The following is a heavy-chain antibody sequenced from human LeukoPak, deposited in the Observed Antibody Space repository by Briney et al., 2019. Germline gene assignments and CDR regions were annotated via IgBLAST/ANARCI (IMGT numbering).Heavy chain of an antibody. Sequence: SETLSLTCTVSGGSISSYYWSWIRQPPGKGLEWIGYIYYSGSTNYNPSLKSRVTISVDTSKNQFSLKLSSVTAADTAVYYCARRRRDGYSGWFDPWGQGTLVTVSS. CDR3: ARRRRDGYSGWFDP. CDR2: IYYSGST. D-gene: IGHD5-24*01. CDR1: GGSISSYY. V-gene: IGHV4-59*08. J-gene: IGHJ5*02.